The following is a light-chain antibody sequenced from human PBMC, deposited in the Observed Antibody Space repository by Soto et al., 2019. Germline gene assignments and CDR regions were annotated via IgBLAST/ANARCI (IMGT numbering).Light chain of an antibody. Sequence: ETVLTQSPGTLSLSPGETATLSCRASQSVSSYSAWYQQKRGQAPRLLIYGTSSRAIGIPDRFSGSGSGTYFTLTISRLDPEDFAVYYCQQYGSSPPTFGQGTKLEIK. CDR3: QQYGSSPPT. CDR2: GTS. CDR1: QSVSSY. V-gene: IGKV3-20*01. J-gene: IGKJ2*01.